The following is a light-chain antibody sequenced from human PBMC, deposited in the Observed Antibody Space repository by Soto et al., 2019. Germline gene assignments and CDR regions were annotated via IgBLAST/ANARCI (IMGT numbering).Light chain of an antibody. CDR2: EVT. CDR1: SNDVGGYNR. CDR3: GSDATSSTLA. Sequence: QSALTQPPSVSGSPGQSVTISCTGTSNDVGGYNRVSWYQQPPGTATKLMIYEVTDRPSGVPNRFSGSKSGNTASLTISGLQAEDEADYYSGSDATSSTLAFGGGTKLNV. J-gene: IGLJ2*01. V-gene: IGLV2-18*02.